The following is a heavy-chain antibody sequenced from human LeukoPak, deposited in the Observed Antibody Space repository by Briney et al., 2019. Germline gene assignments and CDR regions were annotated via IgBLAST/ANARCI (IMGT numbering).Heavy chain of an antibody. V-gene: IGHV3-74*01. D-gene: IGHD3-3*01. J-gene: IGHJ3*02. CDR2: IHSDGSIT. CDR3: VIDFGITPI. CDR1: GFTFSSYW. Sequence: GGSLRLSCAASGFTFSSYWMHWVRHAPGKGLVWVSRIHSDGSITSYADSVKGRFTISRDNAKNTLYLQMNSLRAEDTAVYYCVIDFGITPIWGQGTMVAVSS.